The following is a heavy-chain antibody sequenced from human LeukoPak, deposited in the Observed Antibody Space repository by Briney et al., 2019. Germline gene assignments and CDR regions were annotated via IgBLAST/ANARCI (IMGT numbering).Heavy chain of an antibody. CDR2: ISTSSTTI. CDR1: GFTFSSYS. Sequence: GGSLRLSCAASGFTFSSYSMNWVRQAPGKGLEWVSYISTSSTTIYYADSVKGRFTISRDNAKNSLYLQMNSLRAEDTAVYYCARDQKVVVAATPDYWGQGTLVTVSS. CDR3: ARDQKVVVAATPDY. D-gene: IGHD2-15*01. J-gene: IGHJ4*02. V-gene: IGHV3-48*04.